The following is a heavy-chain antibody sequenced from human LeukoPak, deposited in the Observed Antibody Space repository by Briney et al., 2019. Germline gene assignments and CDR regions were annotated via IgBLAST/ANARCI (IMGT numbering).Heavy chain of an antibody. J-gene: IGHJ4*02. V-gene: IGHV1-8*03. D-gene: IGHD5-24*01. CDR2: MNPNSGNT. CDR3: ALTWGEEMATLDY. Sequence: ASVKVSCKASGYTFTSYDINWVRQATGQGLEWMGWMNPNSGNTGYAQKFQGRVTITRNTSISTAYMELSSLRSEDTAVHYCALTWGEEMATLDYWGQGTLVTVSS. CDR1: GYTFTSYD.